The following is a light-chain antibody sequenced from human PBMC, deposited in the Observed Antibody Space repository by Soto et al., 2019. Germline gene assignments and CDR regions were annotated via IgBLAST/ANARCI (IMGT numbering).Light chain of an antibody. CDR1: SSDVGGYNY. Sequence: QSVLTQPASVSGSPGQSIAISCTGTSSDVGGYNYVSWYQQHPGKAPKLMIYDVTTRPSGVSNRFSGPKSGNTAALTISGLQAEDEADYYCSSYTSDTTGVFGTGTKLTVL. J-gene: IGLJ1*01. V-gene: IGLV2-14*03. CDR3: SSYTSDTTGV. CDR2: DVT.